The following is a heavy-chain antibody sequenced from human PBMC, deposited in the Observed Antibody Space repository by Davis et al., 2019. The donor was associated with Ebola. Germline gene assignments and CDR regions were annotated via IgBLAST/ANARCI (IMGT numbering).Heavy chain of an antibody. CDR1: GCTFSSYA. J-gene: IGHJ6*02. CDR3: ASVNYGGNSGDYYYGMDV. V-gene: IGHV1-69*06. D-gene: IGHD4-23*01. CDR2: IIPIFGTA. Sequence: SVKVSCKASGCTFSSYAISWVRQAPRQGLEWMGVIIPIFGTANYAQKFQGRVTITEDKSTSTAYMELSSLRSEDTAVYYCASVNYGGNSGDYYYGMDVWGQGTTVTVSS.